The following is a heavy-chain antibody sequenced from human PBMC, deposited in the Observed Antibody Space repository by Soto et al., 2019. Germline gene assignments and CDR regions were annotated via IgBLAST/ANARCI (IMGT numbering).Heavy chain of an antibody. Sequence: SETLSLTCTVTGDSINSRSYYWGWIRQPPGKGLEWIGSIYYSGRTYNNPSLRSRVSMSIDTSKNQFSLRLTSVTAADTALYYCARGMTPPGAPAWYYFDSWGQGTLVTVSS. D-gene: IGHD2-8*02. V-gene: IGHV4-39*07. CDR3: ARGMTPPGAPAWYYFDS. CDR2: IYYSGRT. CDR1: GDSINSRSYY. J-gene: IGHJ4*02.